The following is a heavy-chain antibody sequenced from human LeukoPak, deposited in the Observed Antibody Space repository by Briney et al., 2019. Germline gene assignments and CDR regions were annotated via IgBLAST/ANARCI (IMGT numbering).Heavy chain of an antibody. J-gene: IGHJ4*02. CDR3: ASDTYYYGSGSYYMVPFYFDY. V-gene: IGHV3-11*01. CDR1: GFTFSDYY. CDR2: ISSSGSTI. D-gene: IGHD3-10*01. Sequence: GGSLRLSCAASGFTFSDYYMSWIRQAPGKGLEWVSYISSSGSTIYYADSVKGRFTISRDNSKNTLYLQMNSLRAEDTAVYYCASDTYYYGSGSYYMVPFYFDYWGQGTLVTVSS.